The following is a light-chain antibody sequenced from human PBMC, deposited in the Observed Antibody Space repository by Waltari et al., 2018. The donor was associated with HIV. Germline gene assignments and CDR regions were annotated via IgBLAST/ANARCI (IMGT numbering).Light chain of an antibody. V-gene: IGLV2-14*03. CDR3: ASYTSSSTL. CDR1: SSDVGGYNF. Sequence: QSALTQPASVSGSPGQSITISCTGTSSDVGGYNFVSWFQQHPGKAPKLIIYEVTHRPSGVSNLFSGSKSGNTASLTISGLQADDEADYYCASYTSSSTLFGGGTKLTVL. CDR2: EVT. J-gene: IGLJ2*01.